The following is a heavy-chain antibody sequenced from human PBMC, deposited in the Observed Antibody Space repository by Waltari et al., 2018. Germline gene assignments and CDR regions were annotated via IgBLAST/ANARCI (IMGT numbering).Heavy chain of an antibody. CDR2: IYYSGRT. CDR3: ARQSISGWYFDY. V-gene: IGHV4-39*01. Sequence: QLQLQESGPGLVKPSETLSLTCTVSGGSISSSSYYWGWIRQPPGKGLEWIGSIYYSGRTYYNPSLKSRVTISVDTAKNLFSLKLSSVTAADTAVYSGARQSISGWYFDYWGQGTLVTVSS. D-gene: IGHD6-19*01. CDR1: GGSISSSSYY. J-gene: IGHJ4*02.